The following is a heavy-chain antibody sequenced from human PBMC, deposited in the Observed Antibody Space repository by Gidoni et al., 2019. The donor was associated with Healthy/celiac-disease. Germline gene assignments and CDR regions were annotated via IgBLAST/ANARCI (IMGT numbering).Heavy chain of an antibody. CDR1: GFTFDDYA. J-gene: IGHJ6*02. CDR2: ISWNSGSI. CDR3: AKDMSGSGSYSDYYYGMDV. D-gene: IGHD3-10*01. Sequence: EVQLVESGGGLVQPGRSLRLSCAASGFTFDDYAMHWVRQAPGKGLEWVSSISWNSGSIGYADSVKGRFTISRDNAKNSLYLQMNSLRAEDTALYYCAKDMSGSGSYSDYYYGMDVWGQGTTVTVSS. V-gene: IGHV3-9*01.